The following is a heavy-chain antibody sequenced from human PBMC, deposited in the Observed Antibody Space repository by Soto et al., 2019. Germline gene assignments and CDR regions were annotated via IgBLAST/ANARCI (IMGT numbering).Heavy chain of an antibody. CDR1: GFIFSDHY. CDR3: TRISLVGATGGRYFDY. D-gene: IGHD1-26*01. J-gene: IGHJ4*02. Sequence: VQLVESGGGLVQPGGSLRLSCAASGFIFSDHYMDWVRQAPGKGLEWVGRIKNKANSDTTEYAASVKGRFTNSRDDSKNSLYLQMNSLKTGDTAVYYCTRISLVGATGGRYFDYWGQGTLLTVSS. V-gene: IGHV3-72*01. CDR2: IKNKANSDTT.